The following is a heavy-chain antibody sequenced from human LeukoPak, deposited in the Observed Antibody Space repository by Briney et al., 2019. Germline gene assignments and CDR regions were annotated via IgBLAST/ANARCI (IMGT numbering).Heavy chain of an antibody. CDR3: ARSYDSSGYLIGLN. D-gene: IGHD3-22*01. CDR1: GFTFSSFA. CDR2: ISGSGDST. Sequence: GGSLRLSCAASGFTFSSFALSWVRQAPGKGLEWVSSISGSGDSTYYMESVKGRFTISRVNSKNTLYLQMNSLRAEDTAVYYYARSYDSSGYLIGLNWGQGTLVTVSS. V-gene: IGHV3-23*01. J-gene: IGHJ4*02.